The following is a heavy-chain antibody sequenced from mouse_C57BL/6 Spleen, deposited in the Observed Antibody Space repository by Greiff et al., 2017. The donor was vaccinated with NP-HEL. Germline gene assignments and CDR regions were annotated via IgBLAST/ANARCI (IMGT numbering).Heavy chain of an antibody. CDR2: IDPETGGT. Sequence: QVQLQQSGAELVRPGASVTLSCKASGYTFTDYEMHWVKQTPVHGLEWIGAIDPETGGTAYNQKFKGKAILTADKSSSTAYMELRSLTSEDSAVYYCTDYYGIRAWFAYWGQGTLVTVSA. J-gene: IGHJ3*01. CDR1: GYTFTDYE. D-gene: IGHD1-1*01. V-gene: IGHV1-15*01. CDR3: TDYYGIRAWFAY.